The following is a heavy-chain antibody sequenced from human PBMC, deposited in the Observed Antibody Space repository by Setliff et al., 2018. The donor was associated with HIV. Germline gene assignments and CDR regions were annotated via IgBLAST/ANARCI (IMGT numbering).Heavy chain of an antibody. CDR3: ARLGYVSGGFYKTPGPYYFDY. Sequence: PSETLSLTCTVSGGSMSSSSYYWGWIRPTPDKGLEWIGIIYYSGATYYNPSLTSRVTISVDTSRNQFSLKLRSVTAADTAAYYCARLGYVSGGFYKTPGPYYFDYWGQGALVTVSS. D-gene: IGHD3-10*01. CDR1: GGSMSSSSYY. CDR2: IYYSGAT. J-gene: IGHJ4*02. V-gene: IGHV4-39*01.